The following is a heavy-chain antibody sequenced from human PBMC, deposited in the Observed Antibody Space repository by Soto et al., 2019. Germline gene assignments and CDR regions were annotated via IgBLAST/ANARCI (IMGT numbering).Heavy chain of an antibody. Sequence: QVQLVQSGAEVKKPGASVKVSCKASGYTFTSYGISWVRQAPGQGLEWMGGISAYNGNTNYAQKLQGRVTMTTDTPPSTAYMERRSRGSEDTGVYCCARQVGGITMGGDAFDIWGQGTMVTVSS. CDR3: ARQVGGITMGGDAFDI. J-gene: IGHJ3*02. CDR1: GYTFTSYG. CDR2: ISAYNGNT. V-gene: IGHV1-18*01. D-gene: IGHD3-10*01.